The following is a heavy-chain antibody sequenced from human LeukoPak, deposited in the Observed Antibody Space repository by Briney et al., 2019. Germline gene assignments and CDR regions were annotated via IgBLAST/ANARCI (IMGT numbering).Heavy chain of an antibody. Sequence: ASVKVSCKASGYSLTSYFMHWVRQAPGQGLEWMGVMSPSGDGANYIQKFQGRVTMTRGMSTSTDFMELTSLRPEDTAVYFCTREWPSTGYFDYWGQGTLVTVSS. CDR3: TREWPSTGYFDY. CDR2: MSPSGDGA. V-gene: IGHV1-46*01. CDR1: GYSLTSYF. J-gene: IGHJ4*02. D-gene: IGHD1-1*01.